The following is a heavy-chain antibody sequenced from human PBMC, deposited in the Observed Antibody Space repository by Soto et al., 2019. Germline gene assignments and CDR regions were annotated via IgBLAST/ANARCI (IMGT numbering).Heavy chain of an antibody. V-gene: IGHV3-11*01. CDR3: ARDVTPRRYSYDVSFDY. Sequence: QVQLVESGGGLVKPGGSLRLSCAASGFTFSDYYMTWIRQAPGKGLEWVAFIDGSGTTIYDADSVKGRFTISRDNAKNSLYLQMNGLRAEDTAVYYCARDVTPRRYSYDVSFDYWGQGSLVTVSS. D-gene: IGHD5-18*01. J-gene: IGHJ4*02. CDR1: GFTFSDYY. CDR2: IDGSGTTI.